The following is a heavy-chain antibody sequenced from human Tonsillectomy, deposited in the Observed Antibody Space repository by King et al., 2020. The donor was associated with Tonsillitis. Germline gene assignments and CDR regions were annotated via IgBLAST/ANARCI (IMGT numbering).Heavy chain of an antibody. CDR2: ISGNGGIT. CDR3: AKGHSSGWYPYYYYQAMDV. CDR1: TFTFSIYA. Sequence: VQLVESGGGLAQSGGSLRLSCAASTFTFSIYAMSWVRQAPGKGLEWVSVISGNGGITYYADSVRGRFTISRDNSKNTLYLHMNSLRAEDTAVYYCAKGHSSGWYPYYYYQAMDVWGQGTTVTVSS. J-gene: IGHJ6*02. D-gene: IGHD6-19*01. V-gene: IGHV3-23*04.